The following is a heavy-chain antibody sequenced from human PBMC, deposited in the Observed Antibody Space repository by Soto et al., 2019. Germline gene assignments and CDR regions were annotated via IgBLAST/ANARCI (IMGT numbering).Heavy chain of an antibody. D-gene: IGHD2-2*01. J-gene: IGHJ4*02. CDR3: ARGGSTGFY. Sequence: QVQLQESGPGLVKPSQTLSLTCNVSGVSISYGSYYWTWIRQHPGKGPEWIGYIYFSGSTYYNPSLKRRLTISVDASENQCSLKLASVSAADTAVYYCARGGSTGFYWGQGTLVTVSS. CDR1: GVSISYGSYY. CDR2: IYFSGST. V-gene: IGHV4-31*03.